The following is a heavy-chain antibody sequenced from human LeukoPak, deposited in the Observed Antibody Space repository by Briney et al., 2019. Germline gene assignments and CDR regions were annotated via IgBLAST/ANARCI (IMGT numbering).Heavy chain of an antibody. CDR2: INPNSGGT. J-gene: IGHJ6*03. CDR1: GGTFSSYA. D-gene: IGHD6-6*01. V-gene: IGHV1-2*02. Sequence: ASVKVSCKASGGTFSSYAISWVRQAPGQGLEWMGWINPNSGGTNYAQKFQGRVTMTRDTSISTAYMELSRLRSDDTVVYYCARDGRIAARLGYMDVWGKGTTVTVSS. CDR3: ARDGRIAARLGYMDV.